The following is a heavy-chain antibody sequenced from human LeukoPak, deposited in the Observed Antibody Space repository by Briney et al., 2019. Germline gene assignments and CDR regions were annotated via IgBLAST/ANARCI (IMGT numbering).Heavy chain of an antibody. CDR3: ARDLEWELLYGMDV. Sequence: ASVKVSCKASGYTFTGYYMHWVRQAPGQGLEWMGWINPNSGGTNYAQKFQGRVTMTRGTSISTAYMELSRLRSDDTAVYYCARDLEWELLYGMDVWGQGTTVTVSS. J-gene: IGHJ6*02. CDR2: INPNSGGT. D-gene: IGHD1-26*01. V-gene: IGHV1-2*02. CDR1: GYTFTGYY.